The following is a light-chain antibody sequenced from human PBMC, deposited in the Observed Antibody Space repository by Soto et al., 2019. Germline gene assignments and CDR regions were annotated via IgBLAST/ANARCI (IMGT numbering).Light chain of an antibody. Sequence: SYELTQSPSVSVSPGQTASITCSGDKLGDKYACWYQQKPGQSPVLVIYQDNKRPSGIPERFSGSNSGNTATLTISGTQAMDEGDFHCQAWDSSTAVFGGGTKLTVL. V-gene: IGLV3-1*01. CDR3: QAWDSSTAV. CDR2: QDN. CDR1: KLGDKY. J-gene: IGLJ3*02.